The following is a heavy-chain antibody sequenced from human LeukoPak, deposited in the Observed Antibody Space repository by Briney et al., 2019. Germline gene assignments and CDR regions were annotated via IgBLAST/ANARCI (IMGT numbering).Heavy chain of an antibody. Sequence: PSETLSLTCTVSGGSLSSGSYYWSWIRQPAGKGLEWIGRIYTSGSTNYNPSLKSRVTISVDTSKNQFSLKLSSVTAADTAVYYCARDGDDWNYYMLGYWGQGTLVTVSS. D-gene: IGHD1-7*01. CDR1: GGSLSSGSYY. J-gene: IGHJ4*02. CDR3: ARDGDDWNYYMLGY. V-gene: IGHV4-61*02. CDR2: IYTSGST.